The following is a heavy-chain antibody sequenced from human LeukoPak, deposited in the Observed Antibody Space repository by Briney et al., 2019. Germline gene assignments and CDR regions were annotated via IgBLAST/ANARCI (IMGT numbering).Heavy chain of an antibody. CDR1: GFTFNSYA. J-gene: IGHJ4*02. V-gene: IGHV3-23*01. Sequence: GGSLRLSCAASGFTFNSYAMNWVRQAPGKGLEWVSAIRGSGASTYYTDSVKGRFTISRDNSKNTLYLQMNSLRAEDTAVYYCAKGSAFYYDSNGYSAPFDNWGQGTLVPVSS. CDR2: IRGSGAST. D-gene: IGHD3-22*01. CDR3: AKGSAFYYDSNGYSAPFDN.